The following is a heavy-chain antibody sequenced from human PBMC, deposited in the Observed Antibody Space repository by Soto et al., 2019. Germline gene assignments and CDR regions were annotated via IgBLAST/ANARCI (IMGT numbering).Heavy chain of an antibody. CDR2: ISAYNGNT. CDR1: GYSFTSYG. Sequence: AARRVCCKACGYSFTSYGISWVRQAPGQGLEWMGWISAYNGNTNYAQKLQGRVTMTTDTSTSTAYMELRSLRSDDTAVYYCARDPYYYDSSGYYQIYYYGMDVWRQGTTVPVS. CDR3: ARDPYYYDSSGYYQIYYYGMDV. V-gene: IGHV1-18*04. D-gene: IGHD3-22*01. J-gene: IGHJ6*02.